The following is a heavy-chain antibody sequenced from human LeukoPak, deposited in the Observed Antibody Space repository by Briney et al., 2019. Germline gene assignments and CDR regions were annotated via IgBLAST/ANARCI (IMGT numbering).Heavy chain of an antibody. CDR1: GFTFSDYY. Sequence: GGSLRLSCAASGFTFSDYYMSWIRQAPGKGLEWLSYISRSGDIIYYADSERGRFTISRDNAKSSLFLQMNTLRAEDTAVYYCARGDSYFDYWGQGSLVTVSS. D-gene: IGHD2-21*02. V-gene: IGHV3-11*01. CDR3: ARGDSYFDY. CDR2: ISRSGDII. J-gene: IGHJ4*02.